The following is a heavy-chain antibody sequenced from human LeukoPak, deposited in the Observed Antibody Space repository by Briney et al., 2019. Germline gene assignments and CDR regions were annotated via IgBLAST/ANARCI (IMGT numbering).Heavy chain of an antibody. D-gene: IGHD6-25*01. CDR1: GGSITSYY. CDR3: AREKPYSSGDAFDI. Sequence: SETLSLTCTVSGGSITSYYWSWIRQPPGKGLEWIGYIYYSGSTNYNPSLKSRVTISVDTSKNQFSLRLSSVTAADTAVYYCAREKPYSSGDAFDIWGQGTMVTVSS. CDR2: IYYSGST. J-gene: IGHJ3*02. V-gene: IGHV4-59*01.